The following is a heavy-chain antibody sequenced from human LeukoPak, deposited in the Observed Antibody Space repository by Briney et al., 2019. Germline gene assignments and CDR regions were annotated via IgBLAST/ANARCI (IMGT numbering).Heavy chain of an antibody. J-gene: IGHJ4*02. V-gene: IGHV3-30*02. D-gene: IGHD6-13*01. CDR3: AKDLLELGQQLDLDY. CDR2: IRYDGSNK. CDR1: GFTFSSYG. Sequence: GGSLRLSCAASGFTFSSYGMHWVRQAPGKGLEWVAFIRYDGSNKYYADSVKGRFTISRDNSKNTLYLQMNSLRAEDTAVYYCAKDLLELGQQLDLDYWGQGTLVTVSS.